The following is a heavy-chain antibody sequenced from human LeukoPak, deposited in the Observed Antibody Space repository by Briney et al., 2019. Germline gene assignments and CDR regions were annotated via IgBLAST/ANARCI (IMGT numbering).Heavy chain of an antibody. CDR1: GFTFSSYG. V-gene: IGHV3-30*02. J-gene: IGHJ4*02. Sequence: PGGSLRLSCAASGFTFSSYGMHWGRQAPGKGLELVAFIRYDGGNKYYADSVKVRFTISRDNSKNTLYLQMNSLRAEDTAVYYCARNTAMVFWGQGTLVTVSS. CDR2: IRYDGGNK. CDR3: ARNTAMVF. D-gene: IGHD5-18*01.